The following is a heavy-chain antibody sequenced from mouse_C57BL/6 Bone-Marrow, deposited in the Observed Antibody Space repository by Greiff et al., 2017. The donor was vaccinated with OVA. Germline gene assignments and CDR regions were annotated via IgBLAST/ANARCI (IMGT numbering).Heavy chain of an antibody. J-gene: IGHJ4*01. V-gene: IGHV1-39*01. CDR1: GYSFTDYN. CDR3: SNCDAYDAMDY. Sequence: EVQLQQSGPELVKPGASVKISCKASGYSFTDYNMNWVKQSHGQSLEWIGVINPDNGSTSYNQKFKGKATLTVDKSASTAYMQLNSLTSEDSAVYSCSNCDAYDAMDYWGQGTSVTVSS. CDR2: INPDNGST. D-gene: IGHD4-1*02.